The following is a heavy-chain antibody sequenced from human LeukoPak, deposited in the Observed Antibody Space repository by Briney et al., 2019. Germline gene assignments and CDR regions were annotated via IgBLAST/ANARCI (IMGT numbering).Heavy chain of an antibody. Sequence: SETLSLTCTVSGGSISSGSYYWSWIRQPAGKGLEWIGRIYTSGSTNYNPSLKSRVTMSVDTSKNQFSLKLSSVTAADTAVYYCARGNYDYVWGSYRYRVPWPYYFDYWGQGTLVTVSS. J-gene: IGHJ4*02. CDR1: GGSISSGSYY. CDR3: ARGNYDYVWGSYRYRVPWPYYFDY. D-gene: IGHD3-16*02. V-gene: IGHV4-61*02. CDR2: IYTSGST.